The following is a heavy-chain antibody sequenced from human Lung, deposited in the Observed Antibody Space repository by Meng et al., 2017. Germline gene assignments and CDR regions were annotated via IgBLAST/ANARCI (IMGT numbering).Heavy chain of an antibody. D-gene: IGHD6-6*01. V-gene: IGHV3-23*01. J-gene: IGHJ4*02. CDR1: GFTFSGYA. CDR2: VSGSDDIA. Sequence: EVQLLESGGGLVQPGGSLILSCSASGFTFSGYAMTWVRQAPGKGLEWVSSVSGSDDIAYYGDSVKGRVTISRDNSKNTLYLQMNSLRAEDTAVYFCAKDLGASSSYYFDYWGQGTLVTVSS. CDR3: AKDLGASSSYYFDY.